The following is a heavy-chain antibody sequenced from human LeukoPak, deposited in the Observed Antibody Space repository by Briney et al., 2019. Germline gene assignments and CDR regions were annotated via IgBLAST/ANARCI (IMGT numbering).Heavy chain of an antibody. V-gene: IGHV1-2*02. CDR3: ARDRGLVTMIVVVTGAFDI. D-gene: IGHD3-22*01. J-gene: IGHJ3*02. CDR1: GYTFTGYY. CDR2: INPNSGGT. Sequence: GASVKVSCKASGYTFTGYYMHWVRQAPGQGLEWMGWINPNSGGTNYAQKFQGRVTMTRDTSISTAYMELSRLRSDDTAVYYCARDRGLVTMIVVVTGAFDIWGQGTMVTVSS.